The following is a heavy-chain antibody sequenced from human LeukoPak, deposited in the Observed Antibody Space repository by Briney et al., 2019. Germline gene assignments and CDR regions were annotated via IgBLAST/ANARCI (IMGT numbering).Heavy chain of an antibody. J-gene: IGHJ3*02. D-gene: IGHD3-10*01. CDR1: GYTFTSYD. Sequence: ASVKVSCKASGYTFTSYDINWVRQATGQGLEWMGWMNPNSGNTGYAQKFQGRVTITRNTSISTAYMELSSLRPEDTAVYYCARGWYYYGSGTGPKGAFDIWGQGTMVTVSS. V-gene: IGHV1-8*03. CDR3: ARGWYYYGSGTGPKGAFDI. CDR2: MNPNSGNT.